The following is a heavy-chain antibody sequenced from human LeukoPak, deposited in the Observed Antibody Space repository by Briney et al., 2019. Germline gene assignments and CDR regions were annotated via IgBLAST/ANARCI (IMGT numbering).Heavy chain of an antibody. CDR2: IYHSGST. CDR1: GGSISSGGYS. V-gene: IGHV4-30-2*01. Sequence: SETLSLTCTVSGGSISSGGYSWSWIRQPPGKGLEWIGYIYHSGSTYYNPSLKSRVTISVDRSKNQFSLKLSSVTAADTAVYYCVRGYSGYDSGVGYFDYWGQGTLVTVSS. J-gene: IGHJ4*02. D-gene: IGHD5-12*01. CDR3: VRGYSGYDSGVGYFDY.